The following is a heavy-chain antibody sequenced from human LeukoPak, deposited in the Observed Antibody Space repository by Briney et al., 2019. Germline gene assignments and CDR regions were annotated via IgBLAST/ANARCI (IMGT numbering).Heavy chain of an antibody. D-gene: IGHD1-26*01. Sequence: GGSLRLSCAASGFTFSSYGMHWVRQAPGKGLEWVAVIWYDGSNKYYADSVKGRFTISRDNANNLLYLQMNSLRAEDTAVYYCASGTIVGARGADNWGQGTLVTVSS. CDR2: IWYDGSNK. J-gene: IGHJ4*02. V-gene: IGHV3-33*03. CDR1: GFTFSSYG. CDR3: ASGTIVGARGADN.